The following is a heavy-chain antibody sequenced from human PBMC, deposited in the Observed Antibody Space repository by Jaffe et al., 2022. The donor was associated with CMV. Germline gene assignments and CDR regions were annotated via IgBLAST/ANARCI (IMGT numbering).Heavy chain of an antibody. CDR3: ARDSWLAEGYFQH. CDR2: ISYDGSKQ. Sequence: QVHLVEPGGGVVQPGRSLRVSCTASANFDMHWVRQAPGKGLEWVAGISYDGSKQYYADSVKGRFTISRDNSKDTLSLQMNSLRVDDTAVYYCARDSWLAEGYFQHWGQGSLVTVSS. V-gene: IGHV3-30*03. D-gene: IGHD3-22*01. CDR1: ANFD. J-gene: IGHJ1*01.